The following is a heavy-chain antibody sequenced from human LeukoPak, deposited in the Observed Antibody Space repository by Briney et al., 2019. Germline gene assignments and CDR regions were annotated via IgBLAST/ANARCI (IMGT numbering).Heavy chain of an antibody. Sequence: SSETLSLTCTVSGGSISSYYWSSIRQPAGKGLEWIGRIYTSGSTNYNPSLKSRVTMSVDTSKNQFSLKLSSVTAADTAVYYCARNWNYYGSGANYYGMDVWGQGTTVTVSS. CDR2: IYTSGST. CDR3: ARNWNYYGSGANYYGMDV. J-gene: IGHJ6*02. CDR1: GGSISSYY. D-gene: IGHD3-10*01. V-gene: IGHV4-4*07.